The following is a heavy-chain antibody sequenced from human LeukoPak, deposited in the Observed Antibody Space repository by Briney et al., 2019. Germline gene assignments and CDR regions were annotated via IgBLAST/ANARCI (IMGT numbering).Heavy chain of an antibody. V-gene: IGHV1-2*02. D-gene: IGHD3-9*01. CDR2: INPNSGGT. J-gene: IGHJ4*02. CDR1: GYTFTGYY. Sequence: ASVKVSCKASGYTFTGYYMHWVRQAPGQGLEWMGWINPNSGGTNYAQKFQGRVTMTRDTSISTAYMELSRLRSDDTAVYYCARVYLRRYFDWLLYYWGQGTLVTASS. CDR3: ARVYLRRYFDWLLYY.